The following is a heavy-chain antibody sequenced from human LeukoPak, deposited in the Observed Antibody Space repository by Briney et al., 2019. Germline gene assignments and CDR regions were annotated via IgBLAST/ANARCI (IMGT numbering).Heavy chain of an antibody. V-gene: IGHV1-2*02. CDR1: GYTFTGYY. Sequence: GASVKVSCKASGYTFTGYYMHWVRQAPGQGLEWMGWINPNSGCTNYAQKFQGRVTMTRDTSISTAYMELSRLRSDDTAVYYCARGLMVYSPKTGFDPWGQGTLVTVSS. D-gene: IGHD2-8*01. CDR2: INPNSGCT. CDR3: ARGLMVYSPKTGFDP. J-gene: IGHJ5*02.